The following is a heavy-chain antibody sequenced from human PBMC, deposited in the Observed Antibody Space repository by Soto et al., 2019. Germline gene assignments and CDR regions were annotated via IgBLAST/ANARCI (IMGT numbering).Heavy chain of an antibody. Sequence: QVQLVESGGGVVQPGRSLRLSCAASGFTFSSYAMHWVRQAPGKGLEWVAVISYDGSNKYYADSVKGRFTISRDNSKNTLYLQMNSLRAEDTAVYYCARDCTPGLERVYFDYWGQGTLVTVSS. D-gene: IGHD1-1*01. CDR2: ISYDGSNK. J-gene: IGHJ4*02. CDR3: ARDCTPGLERVYFDY. CDR1: GFTFSSYA. V-gene: IGHV3-30-3*01.